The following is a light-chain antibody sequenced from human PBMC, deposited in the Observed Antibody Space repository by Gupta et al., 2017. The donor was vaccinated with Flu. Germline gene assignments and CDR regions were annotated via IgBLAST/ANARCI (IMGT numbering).Light chain of an antibody. CDR3: QQYDNWPPFN. CDR1: QSVRSN. CDR2: AAS. J-gene: IGKJ2*01. Sequence: EIVMTQSPATLSVSPGDRATLSCRASQSVRSNLAWYQHKPGQAPRILIYAASTRDTGIPARFSGSGSGTEFTLTISSRQSDEFAGYFCQQYDNWPPFNFGQGTKLEIK. V-gene: IGKV3-15*01.